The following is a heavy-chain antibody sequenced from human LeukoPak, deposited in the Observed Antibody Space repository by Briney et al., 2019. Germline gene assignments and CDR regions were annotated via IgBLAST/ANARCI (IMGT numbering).Heavy chain of an antibody. CDR3: ARRGYCSSTSCYTTLGPDY. CDR2: IYPGDSDT. V-gene: IGHV5-51*01. J-gene: IGHJ4*02. CDR1: GYSFTSYW. Sequence: GESLKISCKGSGYSFTSYWIGWVRQMPGKGLEWMGIIYPGDSDTRYSPSFQGQVTISADKSISTAYLQWSSLKASDTAVYYCARRGYCSSTSCYTTLGPDYWGQGTLVTVSS. D-gene: IGHD2-2*02.